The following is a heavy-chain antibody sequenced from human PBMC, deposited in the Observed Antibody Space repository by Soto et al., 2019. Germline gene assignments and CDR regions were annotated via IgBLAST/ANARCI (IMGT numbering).Heavy chain of an antibody. CDR2: IYYSGST. CDR3: ARLRAVAGLTDE. CDR1: GGSISSYY. J-gene: IGHJ4*02. V-gene: IGHV4-59*12. Sequence: PSETLSLTCTVSGGSISSYYWSWIRQPPGKGLEWIGYIYYSGSTNYNPSLKSRVTISVDTSKNQFSLKLSSVTAADTAVYYCARLRAVAGLTDEWGQGTLVTVSS. D-gene: IGHD6-19*01.